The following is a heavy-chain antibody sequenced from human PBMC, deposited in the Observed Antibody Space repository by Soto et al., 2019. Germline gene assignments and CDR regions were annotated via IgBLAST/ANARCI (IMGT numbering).Heavy chain of an antibody. CDR1: GGSFSGYY. CDR2: INHSGST. Sequence: QVQLQQWGAGLLKPSETLSLTCAVYGGSFSGYYWTCIRQHPGTGLEWIGEINHSGSTNYIPSHKNRVTISVDTSKNQCSLKLTAVTAADTAVYYCARDKITCLFDYWGQGTLVTVAS. CDR3: ARDKITCLFDY. V-gene: IGHV4-34*01. D-gene: IGHD3-10*01. J-gene: IGHJ4*02.